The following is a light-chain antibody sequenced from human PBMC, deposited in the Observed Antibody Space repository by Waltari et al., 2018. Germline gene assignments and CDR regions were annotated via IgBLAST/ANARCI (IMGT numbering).Light chain of an antibody. Sequence: QSALTQPASVSGSPGQSITISCTGTRGDVGGYNYVSCYQQHPGKAPKLMIYDVSKRPSGASNRFSGSKSGNTASLTVSGLQAEDEADYYCCSYAGASTYVFGTGTKVTVL. V-gene: IGLV2-23*02. J-gene: IGLJ1*01. CDR3: CSYAGASTYV. CDR2: DVS. CDR1: RGDVGGYNY.